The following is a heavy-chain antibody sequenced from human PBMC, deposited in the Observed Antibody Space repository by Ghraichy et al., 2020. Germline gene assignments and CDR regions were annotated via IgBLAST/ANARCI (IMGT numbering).Heavy chain of an antibody. CDR2: IYYSGST. CDR1: GGSVSSGSYY. D-gene: IGHD1-26*01. J-gene: IGHJ4*02. V-gene: IGHV4-61*01. Sequence: SETLSLTCTVSGGSVSSGSYYWSWIRQPPGKGLEWIGYIYYSGSTNYNPSLKSRVTISVDTSKNQFSLKLSSVTAADTAVYYCARGDNERRSYPTHPYYFDYWGQGTLVTVSS. CDR3: ARGDNERRSYPTHPYYFDY.